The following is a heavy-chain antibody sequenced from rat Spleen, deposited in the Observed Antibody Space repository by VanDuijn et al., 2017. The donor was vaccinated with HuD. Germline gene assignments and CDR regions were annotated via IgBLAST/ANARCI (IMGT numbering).Heavy chain of an antibody. V-gene: IGHV5-19*01. D-gene: IGHD1-1*01. CDR2: ISPSGGRT. CDR1: GFTFSNFG. Sequence: EVHLVESGGDLVQPGRSLKLSCAVSGFTFSNFGFVWVRQAPTTGLEWVASISPSGGRTDYRDSVKGRFTISRDNAKSTLYLQMDSLRSEDTATYYCGRRDYSGEDWFAYWGQGTLVTVSS. CDR3: GRRDYSGEDWFAY. J-gene: IGHJ3*01.